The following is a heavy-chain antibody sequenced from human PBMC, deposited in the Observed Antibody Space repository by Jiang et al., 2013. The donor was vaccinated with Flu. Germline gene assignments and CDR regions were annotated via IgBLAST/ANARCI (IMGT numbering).Heavy chain of an antibody. V-gene: IGHV1-69*06. Sequence: GAEVKKPGSSVKVSCKASGGTFSNYAINWVRQAPGRGPEWMGGIIPIFGTANNAQKFQGRITITADKSTNTAYMELSNLRSEDTAMYYCVRVFGYDVLTAYYYYWGQGTLVTVSS. CDR3: VRVFGYDVLTAYYYY. D-gene: IGHD3-9*01. J-gene: IGHJ4*02. CDR2: IIPIFGTA. CDR1: GGTFSNYA.